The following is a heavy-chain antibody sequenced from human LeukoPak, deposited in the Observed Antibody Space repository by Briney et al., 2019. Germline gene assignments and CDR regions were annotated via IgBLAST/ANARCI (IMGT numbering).Heavy chain of an antibody. Sequence: GGSLRLSCAAPGFTFSGYKMNWVRQAPGKGLEWVSYISGGSSSIYYADSVKGRFTISRDNAKNSLYLQMNSLRAADTAVYYCARDSAAAGTWWFDPWGQGTLVTVSS. J-gene: IGHJ5*02. CDR3: ARDSAAAGTWWFDP. D-gene: IGHD6-13*01. V-gene: IGHV3-48*01. CDR1: GFTFSGYK. CDR2: ISGGSSSI.